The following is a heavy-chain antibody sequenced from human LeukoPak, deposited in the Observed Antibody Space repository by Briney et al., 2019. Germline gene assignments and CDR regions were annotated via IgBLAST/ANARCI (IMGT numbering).Heavy chain of an antibody. Sequence: PGGSLRLSCEASAFTFSSYWMSWVRQAPGKGLEWVANMKEDGGEINYVDSVKGRFTISRDNAKNSLFLQMNSLRVEDTAVCYCARDRGYSTFDYWGQGTLVTVSS. CDR1: AFTFSSYW. CDR3: ARDRGYSTFDY. D-gene: IGHD4-23*01. CDR2: MKEDGGEI. V-gene: IGHV3-7*01. J-gene: IGHJ4*02.